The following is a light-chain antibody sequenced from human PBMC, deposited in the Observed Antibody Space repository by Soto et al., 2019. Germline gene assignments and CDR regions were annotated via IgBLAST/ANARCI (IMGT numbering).Light chain of an antibody. V-gene: IGKV3-15*01. CDR3: QQYNNWPLIT. J-gene: IGKJ5*01. CDR2: GTS. CDR1: QNIKNN. Sequence: IGIRLSPSTLSVSPGERATLSCRASQNIKNNLAWYQQKPGQGPRLLIFGTSSRATGIPARFSGSGSGTLFTLTITSLQSEDFAVYFCQQYNNWPLITFGQGTRLEIK.